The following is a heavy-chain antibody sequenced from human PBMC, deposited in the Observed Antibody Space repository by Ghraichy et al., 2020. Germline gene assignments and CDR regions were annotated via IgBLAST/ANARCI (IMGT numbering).Heavy chain of an antibody. CDR3: AKVFYYDVLGY. D-gene: IGHD3-22*01. Sequence: GGSLRLSCAASGFTFSSYAMSWVRQAPGKGLEWVSAISGSGGSTYYADSVKGRFTISRDNSKNTLYLQMNSLRAEDTAIYYCAKVFYYDVLGYWGQGTLVTVSS. V-gene: IGHV3-23*01. J-gene: IGHJ4*02. CDR2: ISGSGGST. CDR1: GFTFSSYA.